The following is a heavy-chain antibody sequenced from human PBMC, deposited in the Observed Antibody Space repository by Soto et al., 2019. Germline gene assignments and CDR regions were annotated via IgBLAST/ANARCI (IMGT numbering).Heavy chain of an antibody. Sequence: PGGSLRLSCAASGFTFGSYGMHWVGQAPGKGLEWVAVIWYDGSNKYYADSVKGRFTISRDNSKNTLYLQMNSLRAEDTAVYYCARETSSGWPYYYYYGMDVWGQGTTVTVSS. CDR2: IWYDGSNK. CDR3: ARETSSGWPYYYYYGMDV. J-gene: IGHJ6*02. D-gene: IGHD6-19*01. V-gene: IGHV3-33*01. CDR1: GFTFGSYG.